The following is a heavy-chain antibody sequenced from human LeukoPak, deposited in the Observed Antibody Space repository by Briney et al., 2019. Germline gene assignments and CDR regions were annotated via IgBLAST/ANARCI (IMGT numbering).Heavy chain of an antibody. Sequence: PGGSLRLSCAASGFTFRSCGMHWVRQAPGKGLEWVTFIPCDGSNTWYADSVKGRFTISRDNSKNTLYLQMNSLRVEDTAVYYCAKGVGGSANYYYMDVWGRGTTVTVSS. J-gene: IGHJ6*03. CDR3: AKGVGGSANYYYMDV. V-gene: IGHV3-30*02. D-gene: IGHD3-10*01. CDR2: IPCDGSNT. CDR1: GFTFRSCG.